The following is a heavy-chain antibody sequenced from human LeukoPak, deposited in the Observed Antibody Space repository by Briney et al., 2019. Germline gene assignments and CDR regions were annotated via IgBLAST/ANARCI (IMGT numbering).Heavy chain of an antibody. Sequence: SETLSLTCTVSGGSISSSSYYWGWIRQPPGKGLEWIGEINHSGSTNYNPSLKSRVTISVDTSKNQFSLKLSSVTAADTAVYYCARGGSGNYYGSGSRNNWFDPWGQGTLVTVSS. V-gene: IGHV4-39*07. CDR2: INHSGST. CDR3: ARGGSGNYYGSGSRNNWFDP. CDR1: GGSISSSSYY. D-gene: IGHD3-10*01. J-gene: IGHJ5*02.